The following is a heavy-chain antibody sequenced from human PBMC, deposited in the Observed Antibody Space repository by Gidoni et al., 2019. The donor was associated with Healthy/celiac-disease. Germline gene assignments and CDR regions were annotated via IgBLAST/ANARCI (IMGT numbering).Heavy chain of an antibody. J-gene: IGHJ4*02. CDR3: ASFSRGYSYGSYFDY. V-gene: IGHV1-18*04. CDR1: GYIFTSYG. CDR2: ISAYNGNT. Sequence: HVQLVQSGAEVKKPGASVKVSCQASGYIFTSYGIRWVRQAPGQGLEWMGWISAYNGNTNYAQKLQGRVTMTTDTTTSTAYMELRSLRSDDTAVYYCASFSRGYSYGSYFDYWGQGTLVTVSS. D-gene: IGHD5-18*01.